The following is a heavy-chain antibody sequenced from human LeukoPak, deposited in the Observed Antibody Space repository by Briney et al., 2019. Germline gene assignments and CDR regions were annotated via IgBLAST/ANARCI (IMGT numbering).Heavy chain of an antibody. CDR2: IYYSGST. CDR3: ASKTAGGTFDI. Sequence: PSETLSLTCTVSSGSISSHYWSWIRQPPGKGLEWIGYIYYSGSTNYNPSLKSRVTISVDTSKNQFSLKLSSVTAADTAVYFCASKTAGGTFDIWGHGTMVTVSS. J-gene: IGHJ3*02. V-gene: IGHV4-59*11. D-gene: IGHD1-14*01. CDR1: SGSISSHY.